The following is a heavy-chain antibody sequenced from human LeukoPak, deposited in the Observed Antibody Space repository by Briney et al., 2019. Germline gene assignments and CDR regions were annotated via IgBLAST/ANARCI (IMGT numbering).Heavy chain of an antibody. Sequence: ASVKVSCKASGYTFTVYYMHWVRQAPGQGLEYMGWINPNSGGTNYAQKFQGRATMTRDTSITTAYMELSRLTSDDTAVYYCARDRGDPYSFDYWGQGTMVTVSS. J-gene: IGHJ4*02. D-gene: IGHD2-21*01. V-gene: IGHV1-2*02. CDR3: ARDRGDPYSFDY. CDR1: GYTFTVYY. CDR2: INPNSGGT.